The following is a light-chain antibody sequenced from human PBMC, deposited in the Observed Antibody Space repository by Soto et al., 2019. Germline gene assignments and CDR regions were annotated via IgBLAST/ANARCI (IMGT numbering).Light chain of an antibody. J-gene: IGKJ2*01. V-gene: IGKV3-20*01. CDR2: AAS. Sequence: EIVLTQSPGTLSLSPGESATLSCRASQSLNSNFLAWYQQKPGQAPRLLVYAASSRATGIPDRFSGSASGTVFTLTISRLEPEDFAVYYCQQYDTSPPLYTFGQGTKLEIK. CDR1: QSLNSNF. CDR3: QQYDTSPPLYT.